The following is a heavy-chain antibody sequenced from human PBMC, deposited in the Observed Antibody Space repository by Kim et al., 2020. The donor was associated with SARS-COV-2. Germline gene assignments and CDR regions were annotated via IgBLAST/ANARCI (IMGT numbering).Heavy chain of an antibody. D-gene: IGHD6-6*01. Sequence: INYSVSVKGRFAISRDNARNSLYLQMNSLRDEDTAVYYCTRGGAARPDFWGQGTLVTVSS. CDR2: I. J-gene: IGHJ4*02. V-gene: IGHV3-48*02. CDR3: TRGGAARPDF.